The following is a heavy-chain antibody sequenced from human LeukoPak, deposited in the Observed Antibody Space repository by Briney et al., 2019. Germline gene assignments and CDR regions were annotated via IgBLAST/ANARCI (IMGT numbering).Heavy chain of an antibody. CDR1: GFTFSNYV. D-gene: IGHD2-15*01. Sequence: GGSLRLSCAASGFTFSNYVMSWVRQAPGKGLDWVSGISGTGRTTYYAASVKGRFTISRDNSKNTLYLQMNSLRAEDTAVYYCAKDFLPFCSGGSCYGDYWGQGTLVTVSS. CDR2: ISGTGRTT. CDR3: AKDFLPFCSGGSCYGDY. J-gene: IGHJ4*02. V-gene: IGHV3-23*01.